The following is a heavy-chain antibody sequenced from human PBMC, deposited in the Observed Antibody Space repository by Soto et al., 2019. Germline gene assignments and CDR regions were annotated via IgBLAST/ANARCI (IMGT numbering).Heavy chain of an antibody. D-gene: IGHD6-19*01. CDR1: GLTFRVYS. Sequence: GGSLRLSCSASGLTFRVYSMNWVRQAPGKGLEWVSYITSDERTIHYADSVKGRFTISRDNAKNSVYLQMTSLRDEDTAVYYCARSVEGHFDFWGQGILVTVSS. J-gene: IGHJ4*01. CDR3: ARSVEGHFDF. V-gene: IGHV3-48*02. CDR2: ITSDERTI.